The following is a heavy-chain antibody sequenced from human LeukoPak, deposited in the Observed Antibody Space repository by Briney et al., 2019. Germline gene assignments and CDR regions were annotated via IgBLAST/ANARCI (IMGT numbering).Heavy chain of an antibody. V-gene: IGHV3-23*01. D-gene: IGHD6-13*01. J-gene: IGHJ6*03. CDR1: GLTFSSYA. CDR2: ISGSGGST. CDR3: AKDFDGSTWFGRNYMDV. Sequence: GGSLRLSCAASGLTFSSYAMSWVRQAPGKGLEWVSGISGSGGSTYYLDSVKGRFTISRDNSKNTLYPQMNSLRAEDTAVYYCAKDFDGSTWFGRNYMDVWGKGTTVTVSS.